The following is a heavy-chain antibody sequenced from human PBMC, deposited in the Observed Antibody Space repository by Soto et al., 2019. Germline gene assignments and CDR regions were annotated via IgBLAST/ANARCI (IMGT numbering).Heavy chain of an antibody. D-gene: IGHD6-19*01. Sequence: QVQLQESGPGLVKPSQTLSLTCTVSGGSISSGGYYWSWIRQHPGKGLEWIGYIYYSGSTYYNPSLKSRVTISVDTSKNQFSLKLSSVTAADTAVYYCARAERERSHIAVAGNFDYWGQGTLVTVSS. V-gene: IGHV4-31*03. CDR1: GGSISSGGYY. CDR3: ARAERERSHIAVAGNFDY. CDR2: IYYSGST. J-gene: IGHJ4*02.